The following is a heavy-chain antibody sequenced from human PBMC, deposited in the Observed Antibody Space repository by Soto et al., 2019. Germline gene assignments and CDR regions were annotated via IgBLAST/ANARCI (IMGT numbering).Heavy chain of an antibody. CDR1: GLTFDNAW. D-gene: IGHD3-22*01. V-gene: IGHV3-15*07. J-gene: IGHJ4*02. Sequence: GGSLRLSCAASGLTFDNAWMNWVRQAPGKGLEWVGRIKSKTDGGTIDYAAPVKGRFSISRDDSKNTLYLQMNSLQSEDTAVYYCATHPLSVIVVVGYYFDYWGQGALVTVSS. CDR2: IKSKTDGGTI. CDR3: ATHPLSVIVVVGYYFDY.